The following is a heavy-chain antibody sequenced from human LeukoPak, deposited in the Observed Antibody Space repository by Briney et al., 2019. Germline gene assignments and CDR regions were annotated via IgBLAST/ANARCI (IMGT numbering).Heavy chain of an antibody. J-gene: IGHJ3*02. Sequence: GGSLRLSCAASGFSFSSYAMSWVRQAPGKGLEWVSGISASGGVTYSAESVRGRFTISRDNSKNTLYLQMNSLRVEDTAVYYCARGLQYNDAFDIWGQGTMVTVSS. CDR3: ARGLQYNDAFDI. CDR1: GFSFSSYA. D-gene: IGHD1-1*01. V-gene: IGHV3-23*01. CDR2: ISASGGVT.